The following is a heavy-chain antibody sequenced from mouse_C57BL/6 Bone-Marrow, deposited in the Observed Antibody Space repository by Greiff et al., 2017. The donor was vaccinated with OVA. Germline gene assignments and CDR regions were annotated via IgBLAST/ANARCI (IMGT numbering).Heavy chain of an antibody. J-gene: IGHJ2*01. CDR3: ARAALDY. V-gene: IGHV1-69*01. CDR1: GYTFPSYW. Sequence: VQLQQPGAELVMPGASVKLSCTASGYTFPSYWMPWVQQRPGQGLEWIGEIDPSDSYTTSHQKFKGKSTLTVDKSSSTADMQRSSLTSEGAAVYYCARAALDYWGQGTTLTVSS. CDR2: IDPSDSYT.